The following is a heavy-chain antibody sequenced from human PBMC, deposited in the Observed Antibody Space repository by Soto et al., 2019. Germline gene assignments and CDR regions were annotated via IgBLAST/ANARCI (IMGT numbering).Heavy chain of an antibody. V-gene: IGHV3-66*01. CDR3: ARNVPVTALGY. CDR1: GVTVGNNY. J-gene: IGHJ4*02. Sequence: ESGGGLVQPGGSLRLSCAASGVTVGNNYMSWVRQAPGKGIEWFSVTYSGGETRYADSVKGRFTMSRDSTKNTVYLQMDSLRAEDTAVYFCARNVPVTALGYWGQGSLVTVSS. D-gene: IGHD4-17*01. CDR2: TYSGGET.